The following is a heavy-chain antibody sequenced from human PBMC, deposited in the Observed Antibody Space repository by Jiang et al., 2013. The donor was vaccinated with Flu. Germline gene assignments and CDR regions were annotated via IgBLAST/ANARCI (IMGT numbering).Heavy chain of an antibody. J-gene: IGHJ6*02. D-gene: IGHD3-3*01. CDR1: GYTFTGYY. Sequence: SGAEVKKPGASVKVSCKASGYTFTGYYMHWVRQAPGQGLEWMGRINPNSGGTNYAQKFQGRVTMTRDTSISTAYMELSRLRSDDTAVYYCARGGDFWNNYYYGMDVWGQGTTVTVSS. CDR2: INPNSGGT. CDR3: ARGGDFWNNYYYGMDV. V-gene: IGHV1-2*06.